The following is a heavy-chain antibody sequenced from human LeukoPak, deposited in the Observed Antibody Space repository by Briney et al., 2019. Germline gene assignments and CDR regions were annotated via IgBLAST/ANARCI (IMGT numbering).Heavy chain of an antibody. V-gene: IGHV3-33*08. J-gene: IGHJ4*02. D-gene: IGHD5-18*01. CDR3: ARDLSGVTGYTYGRGIDY. CDR2: IRYDGRHT. Sequence: GRSLRLSCGASGFTFSSYDMHWVRRAPGKGLEWVAGIRYDGRHTYHADSVKGRFTISRDNAKTSLYLQMNSLRAEDTAVYYCARDLSGVTGYTYGRGIDYWGQGTLVTVSS. CDR1: GFTFSSYD.